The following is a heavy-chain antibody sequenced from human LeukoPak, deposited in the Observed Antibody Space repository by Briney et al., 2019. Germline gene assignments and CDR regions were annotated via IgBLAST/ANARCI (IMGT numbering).Heavy chain of an antibody. CDR3: ARNLGPFDV. Sequence: GGSLRLSCADSGFTFNDFAITWVRQAPGMGLEWVSTIADAGTYYADSVKGRFIISRDNSKNMLYLQLNSLRADDTAMYYCARNLGPFDVRGHGTMVTVSS. V-gene: IGHV3-23*01. J-gene: IGHJ3*01. CDR2: IADAGT. CDR1: GFTFNDFA. D-gene: IGHD3-16*01.